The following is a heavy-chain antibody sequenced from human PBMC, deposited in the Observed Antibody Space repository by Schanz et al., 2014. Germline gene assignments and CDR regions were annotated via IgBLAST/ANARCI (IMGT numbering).Heavy chain of an antibody. D-gene: IGHD6-25*01. CDR3: AKVRYSSGWRGDYFDE. CDR2: ISASGGDT. V-gene: IGHV3-23*01. CDR1: GFAFSTDA. J-gene: IGHJ4*02. Sequence: EVQLLESGGGLVQPGGSLRLSCLASGFAFSTDAMSWVRQAPGKGLEWLSVISASGGDTYYADSVKGRFTISRDNSKNALYLQMNSLRAEDTAVYYCAKVRYSSGWRGDYFDEWGQGTLVTVAS.